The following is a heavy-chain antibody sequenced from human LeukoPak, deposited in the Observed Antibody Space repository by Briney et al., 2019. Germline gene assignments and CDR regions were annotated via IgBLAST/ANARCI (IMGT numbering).Heavy chain of an antibody. CDR1: GGSFSGYY. Sequence: SETLSLTCAVYGGSFSGYYWSWIRQPPGKGLEWIGEINHSGSTNNNPSLKSRVTISVDTSKNQFSLKLSSVTAADTAVYYCAGHVLVGIAVAGDFDYWGQGTLVTVSS. V-gene: IGHV4-34*01. J-gene: IGHJ4*02. D-gene: IGHD6-19*01. CDR2: INHSGST. CDR3: AGHVLVGIAVAGDFDY.